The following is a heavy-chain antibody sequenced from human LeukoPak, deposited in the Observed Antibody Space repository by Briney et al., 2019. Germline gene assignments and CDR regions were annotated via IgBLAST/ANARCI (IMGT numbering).Heavy chain of an antibody. D-gene: IGHD3-22*01. CDR2: IYSGGST. J-gene: IGHJ4*02. CDR3: AKARGITMIVVVTPFDY. CDR1: GFTVSSNY. Sequence: PGGSLRLSCAASGFTVSSNYMSWVRQAPGKGLEWVSVIYSGGSTYYAASVKGRFTISRDNSKNTLYLQMNSLRAEDTAVYYCAKARGITMIVVVTPFDYRGQGTLVTVSS. V-gene: IGHV3-53*01.